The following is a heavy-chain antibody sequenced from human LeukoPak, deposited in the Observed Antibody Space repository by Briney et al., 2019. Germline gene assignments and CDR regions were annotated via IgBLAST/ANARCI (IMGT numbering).Heavy chain of an antibody. CDR3: ARVRSQVGSRWFDS. J-gene: IGHJ5*01. V-gene: IGHV3-53*01. CDR1: GFPFSPNY. Sequence: GGSLRLSCAASGFPFSPNYMSWVRQAPGKGLEWVSVINTGGSAFYADSVKGRFTISRDNSNNTLYLQMNSLRAEDTAVYYCARVRSQVGSRWFDSWGQGILVTVSS. CDR2: INTGGSA. D-gene: IGHD1-26*01.